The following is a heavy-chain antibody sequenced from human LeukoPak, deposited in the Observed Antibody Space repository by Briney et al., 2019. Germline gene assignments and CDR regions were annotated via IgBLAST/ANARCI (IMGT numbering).Heavy chain of an antibody. CDR1: GGTFSSYA. Sequence: GASVKVSCXASGGTFSSYAISWVRQAPGQGLEWMGRIIPIFGTANYAQKFQGRVTITTDESTSTAYMELSSLRSEDTAVYYCARGKATSPHALDIWGQGTMVTVSS. D-gene: IGHD5-24*01. CDR3: ARGKATSPHALDI. J-gene: IGHJ3*02. CDR2: IIPIFGTA. V-gene: IGHV1-69*05.